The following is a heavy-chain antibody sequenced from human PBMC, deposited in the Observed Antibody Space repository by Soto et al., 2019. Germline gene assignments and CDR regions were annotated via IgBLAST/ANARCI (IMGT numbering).Heavy chain of an antibody. CDR3: AKDRYSGSPYYFDY. V-gene: IGHV3-23*01. CDR1: GFNFSSYA. CDR2: VSGSGYGT. Sequence: PGGSLRLSCAASGFNFSSYAMSWVRQAPGKGLEWVAGVSGSGYGTYYADSEKGRFTISRDNSKNTLYLQMNSLRVEDTAVYYYAKDRYSGSPYYFDYWGQGTLVDVSS. J-gene: IGHJ4*02. D-gene: IGHD1-26*01.